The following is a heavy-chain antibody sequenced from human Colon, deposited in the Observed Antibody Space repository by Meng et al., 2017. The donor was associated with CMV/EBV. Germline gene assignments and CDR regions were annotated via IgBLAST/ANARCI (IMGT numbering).Heavy chain of an antibody. CDR3: ARDPSGSRVPFDY. D-gene: IGHD1-26*01. J-gene: IGHJ4*02. CDR2: INSNSGAT. V-gene: IGHV1-2*02. Sequence: VQLVQAGAWVKKPGASVKVSCKTSGYTFSDYHIHWVRQAPGQGLEWMGWINSNSGATDYAQKFQGRFTMTRDTSITTVYMELSSLRSDDTAVYYCARDPSGSRVPFDYWGQGSLVTVSS. CDR1: GYTFSDYH.